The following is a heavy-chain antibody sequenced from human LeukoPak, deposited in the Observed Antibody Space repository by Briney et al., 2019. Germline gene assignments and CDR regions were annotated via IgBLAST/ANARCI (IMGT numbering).Heavy chain of an antibody. Sequence: VASVKVSCKASGYTFTGYYMHWVRQAPGQGLEWMGWINPNSGGTNYAQKFQGWVTMTRDTSISTAYMELSRLRSDDTAVYYCARVHRYCSSTSCYDLFDAFDIWGQGTMVTVSS. CDR1: GYTFTGYY. D-gene: IGHD2-2*01. J-gene: IGHJ3*02. CDR3: ARVHRYCSSTSCYDLFDAFDI. V-gene: IGHV1-2*04. CDR2: INPNSGGT.